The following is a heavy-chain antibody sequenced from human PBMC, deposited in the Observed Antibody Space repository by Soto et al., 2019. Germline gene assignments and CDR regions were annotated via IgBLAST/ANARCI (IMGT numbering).Heavy chain of an antibody. CDR2: ISSSSSYI. J-gene: IGHJ4*02. CDR3: ASMGEGFGEGSFDY. D-gene: IGHD3-10*01. V-gene: IGHV3-21*01. CDR1: GFTFSSYS. Sequence: EVQLVESGGGLVKPGGSLRLSCAASGFTFSSYSMNWVRQAPGKGLEWVSSISSSSSYIYYGDSVKGRFTISRDNAKNSLYLQRNSLRAEDTAVYYCASMGEGFGEGSFDYWGQGTLVTVSS.